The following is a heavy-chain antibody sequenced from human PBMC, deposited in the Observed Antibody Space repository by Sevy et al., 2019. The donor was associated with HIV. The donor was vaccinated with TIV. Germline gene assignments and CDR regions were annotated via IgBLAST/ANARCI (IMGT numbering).Heavy chain of an antibody. Sequence: GGSLRLSCAPSGFTFSSYAMHWVRQAPGKGLEWVAVISYDGSNKYYADSVKGRFTISRDNSKNTLYLQMNSLRAEDTAVYYCAREEDSGYWGQGTLVTVSS. CDR1: GFTFSSYA. CDR3: AREEDSGY. D-gene: IGHD3-10*01. V-gene: IGHV3-30-3*01. CDR2: ISYDGSNK. J-gene: IGHJ4*02.